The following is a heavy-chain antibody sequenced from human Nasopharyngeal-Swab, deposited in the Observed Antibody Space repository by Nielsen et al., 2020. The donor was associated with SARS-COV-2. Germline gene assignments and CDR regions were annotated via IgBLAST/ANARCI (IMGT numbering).Heavy chain of an antibody. Sequence: GGSLRLSCAASGFTFSSYSMNWVRQAPGKGLEWVSYISSGSGNIHYADSVEGRFTISRDNAKNSLYLQLNSLRADDTAVYYCARVALTGTTEDYWGQGTLVTVSS. CDR3: ARVALTGTTEDY. CDR1: GFTFSSYS. V-gene: IGHV3-48*01. J-gene: IGHJ4*02. D-gene: IGHD1-7*01. CDR2: ISSGSGNI.